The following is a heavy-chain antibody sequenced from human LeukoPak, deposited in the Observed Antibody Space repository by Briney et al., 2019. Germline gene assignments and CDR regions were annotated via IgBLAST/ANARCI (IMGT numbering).Heavy chain of an antibody. CDR3: ARGKNVDYGDYLFDY. CDR1: GGTFSSYA. Sequence: GASVKVSCKASGGTFSSYAISWVRQAPGQGLEWMGGIIPIFGTANYAQKFQGRVTITADKSTSTAYMELSSLRSEDTAVYYCARGKNVDYGDYLFDYWGQGTLVTVSS. D-gene: IGHD4-17*01. CDR2: IIPIFGTA. V-gene: IGHV1-69*06. J-gene: IGHJ4*02.